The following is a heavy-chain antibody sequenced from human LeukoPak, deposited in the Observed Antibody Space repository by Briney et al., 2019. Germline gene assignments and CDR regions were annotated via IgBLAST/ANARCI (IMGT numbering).Heavy chain of an antibody. CDR3: ARAPSGTGTGFDI. V-gene: IGHV3-66*01. J-gene: IGHJ3*02. CDR1: GFTVSRTY. Sequence: GGSLRLSCAALGFTVSRTYIRWVRQAPGKGLEWVSVIYEGGDIYYADSVRGRFAISRDSSKNTVYLQMNGLRAEDTAVYYCARAPSGTGTGFDIWGQGTMVTVSS. D-gene: IGHD3/OR15-3a*01. CDR2: IYEGGDI.